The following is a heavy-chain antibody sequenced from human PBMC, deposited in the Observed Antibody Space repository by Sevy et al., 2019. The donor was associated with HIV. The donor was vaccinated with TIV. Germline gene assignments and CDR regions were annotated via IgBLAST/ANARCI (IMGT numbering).Heavy chain of an antibody. J-gene: IGHJ4*02. V-gene: IGHV1-24*01. D-gene: IGHD3-22*01. CDR3: ATTKDYYESSGDPFDY. CDR1: GYTLTKLA. Sequence: ASVKVSCKVSGYTLTKLAMHWVRQGPGKGLEWMGSFDPEDEETIYAQKFQGRVTMTEDTSTETAYMELSSLRSEDTAVYYCATTKDYYESSGDPFDYWGQGTLVTVSS. CDR2: FDPEDEET.